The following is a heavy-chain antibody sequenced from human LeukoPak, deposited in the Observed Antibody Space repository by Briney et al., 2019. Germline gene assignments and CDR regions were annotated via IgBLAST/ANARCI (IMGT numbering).Heavy chain of an antibody. V-gene: IGHV3-21*01. CDR2: ISSSSSYI. D-gene: IGHD5-18*01. CDR3: ARWRVDTAMVGFDY. J-gene: IGHJ4*02. CDR1: GFTFSSYS. Sequence: PGGALRLSCAASGFTFSSYSMNWVRQAPGKGLEWVSSISSSSSYIYYADSVKGRFTISRDNAKNSLYLQMNSLRAEDTAVYYCARWRVDTAMVGFDYWGQGTLVTVSS.